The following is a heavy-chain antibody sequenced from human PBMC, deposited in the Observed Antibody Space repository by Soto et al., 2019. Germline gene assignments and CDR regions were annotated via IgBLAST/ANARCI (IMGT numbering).Heavy chain of an antibody. V-gene: IGHV1-18*04. Sequence: ASVKVSCKASGYTFTSYGISWVRQAPGQGLEWMGWISAYNGNTNYAQKLQGRVTMTTDTSTSTAYMELRSLRSDDTAVYYCARAISNLGYCSGGSCYSDHNWFDPWGQGTLVTSPQ. CDR1: GYTFTSYG. CDR3: ARAISNLGYCSGGSCYSDHNWFDP. D-gene: IGHD2-15*01. J-gene: IGHJ5*02. CDR2: ISAYNGNT.